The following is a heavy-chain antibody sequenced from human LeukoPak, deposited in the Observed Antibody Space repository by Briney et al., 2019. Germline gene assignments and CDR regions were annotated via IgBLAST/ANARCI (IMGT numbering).Heavy chain of an antibody. CDR2: IDTDGSSA. CDR1: GFTFSGYS. J-gene: IGHJ4*02. V-gene: IGHV3-74*01. Sequence: PGGSLRLSCAASGFTFSGYSMNWVRQAVGKGLVWVSRIDTDGSSATYADSVKGRFTISRDNAKNTVYLQMNSLRVEDTGVYYCASALTTVTPHFHCWGQGTLVTVSS. D-gene: IGHD4-17*01. CDR3: ASALTTVTPHFHC.